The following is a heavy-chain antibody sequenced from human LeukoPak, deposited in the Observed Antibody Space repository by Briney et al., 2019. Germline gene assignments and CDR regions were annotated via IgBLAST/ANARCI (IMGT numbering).Heavy chain of an antibody. CDR3: ASSSSGYYYFDY. CDR1: GASISSYY. J-gene: IGHJ4*02. V-gene: IGHV4-59*01. Sequence: SETLSLTCTVSGASISSYYWSWIRQPPGKGLEWIGYIYYSGSTNYNPSLKSRVTISVDTSKNQFSLKLSSVTAADTAVYYCASSSSGYYYFDYWGQGTLVTVSS. CDR2: IYYSGST. D-gene: IGHD3-22*01.